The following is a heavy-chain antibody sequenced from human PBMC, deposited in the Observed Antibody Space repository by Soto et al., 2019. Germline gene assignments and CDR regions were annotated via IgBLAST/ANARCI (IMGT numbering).Heavy chain of an antibody. J-gene: IGHJ4*02. CDR2: VIPILGIA. CDR1: GGTFSSYI. V-gene: IGHV1-69*02. Sequence: QVQLVQSGAEVKKPGSSVKVSCKASGGTFSSYIISWVRQAPGQGLEWMGRVIPILGIANYAQKFQGRVTITADKSTSTAYMELSSRRSEDTAVYYCARFPQTAIVGAAYFDYWGQGTLVTVSS. CDR3: ARFPQTAIVGAAYFDY. D-gene: IGHD1-26*01.